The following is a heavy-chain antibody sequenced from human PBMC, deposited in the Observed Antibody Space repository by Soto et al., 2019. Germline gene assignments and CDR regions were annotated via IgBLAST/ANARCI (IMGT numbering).Heavy chain of an antibody. Sequence: QMQLVQSGAEVKKPGXXXKVSCKASGYTFTRHYIHWVRQAPGQGLEWMGIINSSGGHTYYAQKFQRTVALISDTSTSTVYMELSSLRSEDTAVYYCARDLLAAGSEALDIWGQGTMVTVSS. D-gene: IGHD6-13*01. CDR3: ARDLLAAGSEALDI. CDR1: GYTFTRHY. J-gene: IGHJ3*02. CDR2: INSSGGHT. V-gene: IGHV1-46*01.